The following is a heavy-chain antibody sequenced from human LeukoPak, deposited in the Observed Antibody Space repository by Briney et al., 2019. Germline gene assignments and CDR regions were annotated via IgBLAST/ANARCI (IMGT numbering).Heavy chain of an antibody. V-gene: IGHV3-74*01. D-gene: IGHD2-15*01. CDR1: GFTFSNYW. CDR3: ARDPDICSGGSCYSHFDY. J-gene: IGHJ4*02. Sequence: PGGSLRLSCAASGFTFSNYWMHCVRRAPGQGLVWVSRIKSDGSSTSYADFVKGRFTISRDNAKNTLYLQMNSLRAEDTAVYYCARDPDICSGGSCYSHFDYWGQGTLVTVSS. CDR2: IKSDGSST.